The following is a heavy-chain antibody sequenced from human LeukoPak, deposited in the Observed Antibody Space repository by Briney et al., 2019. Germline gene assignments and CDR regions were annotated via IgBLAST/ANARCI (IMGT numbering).Heavy chain of an antibody. V-gene: IGHV3-21*01. CDR3: ARDKGGSYPSNGFDI. J-gene: IGHJ3*02. D-gene: IGHD1-26*01. CDR2: ISSSSSYI. Sequence: PGGSLRLSCVASGFTFSSYTMNWVRQAPGKGLEWVSSISSSSSYIYYADSMKGRFTISRDNAKNSLYLQMNSLRADDTAVYYCARDKGGSYPSNGFDIWGQGTMVTVSS. CDR1: GFTFSSYT.